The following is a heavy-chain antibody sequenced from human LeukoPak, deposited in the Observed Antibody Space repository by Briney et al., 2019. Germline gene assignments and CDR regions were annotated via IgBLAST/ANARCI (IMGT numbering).Heavy chain of an antibody. CDR3: ARGEIDDYYYYYGMDV. J-gene: IGHJ6*02. CDR2: ISSSSSYI. Sequence: GGSLRLSCAASGFTFSSYSMNWVRQAPGKGLEWVSSISSSSSYIYYADSVKGRFTISRDNAKNSLYLQMNSLRAEDTAVYYCARGEIDDYYYYYGMDVWGQGTTVTVSS. D-gene: IGHD1-1*01. V-gene: IGHV3-21*01. CDR1: GFTFSSYS.